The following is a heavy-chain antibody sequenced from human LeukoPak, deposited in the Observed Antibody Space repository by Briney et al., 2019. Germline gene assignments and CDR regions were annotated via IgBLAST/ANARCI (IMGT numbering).Heavy chain of an antibody. CDR1: GGSISSYY. CDR2: IYYSGST. V-gene: IGHV4-59*01. Sequence: SETLSLTCTVSGGSISSYYWSWIRQPPGKGLEWIGYIYYSGSTNYKPSLKSRVTISVDTSKNQFSLKLSSVTAADTAVYYCARTYSSSWYGGQDWFDPWGQGTLVTVSS. CDR3: ARTYSSSWYGGQDWFDP. D-gene: IGHD6-13*01. J-gene: IGHJ5*02.